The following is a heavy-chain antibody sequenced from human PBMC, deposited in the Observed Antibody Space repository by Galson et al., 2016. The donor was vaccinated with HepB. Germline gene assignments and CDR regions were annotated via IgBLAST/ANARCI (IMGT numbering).Heavy chain of an antibody. J-gene: IGHJ4*02. V-gene: IGHV4-39*01. D-gene: IGHD3-9*01. Sequence: ETLSLTCTVSGGSISSSSYYWGWIRPPPGRGLEWIGSMYYSGSTYYNPSLKSRVTISVDKSKNQFSLRLSSVTAADTAVYYCARHPSNYNILTGYYDYWGQGTLVTVSS. CDR1: GGSISSSSYY. CDR2: MYYSGST. CDR3: ARHPSNYNILTGYYDY.